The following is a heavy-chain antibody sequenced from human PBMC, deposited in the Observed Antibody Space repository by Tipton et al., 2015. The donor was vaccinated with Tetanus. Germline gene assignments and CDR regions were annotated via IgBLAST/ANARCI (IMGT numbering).Heavy chain of an antibody. CDR1: GFPLHSYH. V-gene: IGHV3-11*01. D-gene: IGHD6-6*01. CDR3: ARVWGRGQLVTKPNWYFDL. CDR2: IGDAKTVI. J-gene: IGHJ2*01. Sequence: SLRLSCATSGFPLHSYHMAWVRQAPGKGLEWISYIGDAKTVIQYADSVKGRFTVSRDNAKNSLSLQVNSLRAEDTAVYYCARVWGRGQLVTKPNWYFDLWGRGTLVTVSS.